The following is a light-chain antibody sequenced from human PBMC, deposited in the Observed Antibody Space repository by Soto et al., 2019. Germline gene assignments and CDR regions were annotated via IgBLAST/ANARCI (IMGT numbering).Light chain of an antibody. CDR2: WAS. CDR1: QIVLYSSNNKNY. J-gene: IGKJ5*01. V-gene: IGKV4-1*01. Sequence: DRVMNRSPDSLSVSMGERATIKRKSSQIVLYSSNNKNYLAWYQQKSGQPPKLLIYWASTRESGVPDRFSGSGSGTDFTLTIGSLQAEDVAVYFCQQYYSTPITFGQGTRLEI. CDR3: QQYYSTPIT.